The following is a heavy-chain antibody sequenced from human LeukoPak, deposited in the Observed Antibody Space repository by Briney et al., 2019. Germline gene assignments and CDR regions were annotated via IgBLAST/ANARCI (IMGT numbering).Heavy chain of an antibody. Sequence: GGSLRLSCAASGFTFSSYSMNWVRQAPGKGLEWVSYISSSSSTIYYADSVKGRFTISRDNSKNTLYLQMNSLRAEDTAVYYCAKWAYDSSADYWGQGTLVTVSS. CDR1: GFTFSSYS. CDR2: ISSSSSTI. J-gene: IGHJ4*02. CDR3: AKWAYDSSADY. V-gene: IGHV3-48*01. D-gene: IGHD3-22*01.